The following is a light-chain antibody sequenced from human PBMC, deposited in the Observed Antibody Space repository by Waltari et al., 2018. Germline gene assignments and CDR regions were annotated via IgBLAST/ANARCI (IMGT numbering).Light chain of an antibody. CDR3: AAWDDSLNGVV. J-gene: IGLJ2*01. Sequence: QSVLTQPPSASGTPGQRVTISCSGSSSNIGSNVVSWYQQLPGTAPKLLIFYNDQRPSGVPDRFSGSKSGTSASLAISGLQSGDEADYYCAAWDDSLNGVVFGGGTKLTVL. CDR2: YND. V-gene: IGLV1-44*01. CDR1: SSNIGSNV.